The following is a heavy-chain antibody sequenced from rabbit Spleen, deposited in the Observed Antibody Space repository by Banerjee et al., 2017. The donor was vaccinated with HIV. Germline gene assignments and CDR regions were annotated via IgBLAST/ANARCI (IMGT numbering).Heavy chain of an antibody. CDR2: IYAGDDST. CDR1: GFSFSSSHY. V-gene: IGHV1S40*01. Sequence: QSLEESGGDLVKPGASLTLTCTASGFSFSSSHYMCWVRQAPGKGLEWIAYIYAGDDSTWYASWAKGRFTISKTSSTTATLQMTSLTAADTATYFCARDSYAASGVWNLWGPGTLVTVS. D-gene: IGHD4-2*01. CDR3: ARDSYAASGVWNL. J-gene: IGHJ4*01.